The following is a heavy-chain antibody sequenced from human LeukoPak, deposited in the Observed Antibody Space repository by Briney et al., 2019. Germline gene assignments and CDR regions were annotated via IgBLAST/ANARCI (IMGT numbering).Heavy chain of an antibody. CDR2: ISGSGDAT. CDR3: ARDSSQRLLRYFFDY. V-gene: IGHV3-23*01. CDR1: GFTFRNYA. D-gene: IGHD3-9*01. J-gene: IGHJ4*02. Sequence: GGSLRLSCAASGFTFRNYAMSWVRQAPGKGLEWVSAISGSGDATYYAESVKGRFTISRDNSKNMLYLQMNSLRAEDEDTAVYYCARDSSQRLLRYFFDYWGQGALVTVSS.